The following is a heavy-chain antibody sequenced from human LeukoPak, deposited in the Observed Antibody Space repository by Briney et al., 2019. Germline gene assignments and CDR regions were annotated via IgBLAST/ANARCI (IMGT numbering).Heavy chain of an antibody. V-gene: IGHV1-2*02. Sequence: ASVKVSCKASGYTFTVYFMHWVRQAPGQGLEWMGWINPNSGGTNYAQKFQGRVTMTRDTSISTAYMELSRLRSDDTAVYHCARELNYDGSGYYFDYWGQGTLVTVSS. CDR2: INPNSGGT. J-gene: IGHJ4*02. D-gene: IGHD3-22*01. CDR1: GYTFTVYF. CDR3: ARELNYDGSGYYFDY.